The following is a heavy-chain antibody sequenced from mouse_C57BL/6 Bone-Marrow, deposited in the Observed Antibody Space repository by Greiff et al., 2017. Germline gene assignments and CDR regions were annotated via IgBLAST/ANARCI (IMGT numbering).Heavy chain of an antibody. CDR1: GFSLTSYG. Sequence: VMLVESGPGLVQPSQSLSITCTVSGFSLTSYGVHWVRQPPGKGLEWLGVIWSGGSTDYNAAFISRLSISKDNSKSQVFFKMNSLQADDTAIYYCAKKATSYFDYEFAYWGQGTLVTVSA. D-gene: IGHD2-4*01. CDR2: IWSGGST. CDR3: AKKATSYFDYEFAY. V-gene: IGHV2-4*01. J-gene: IGHJ3*01.